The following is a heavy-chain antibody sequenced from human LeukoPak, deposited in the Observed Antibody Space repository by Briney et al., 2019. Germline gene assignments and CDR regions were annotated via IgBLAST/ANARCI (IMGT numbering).Heavy chain of an antibody. V-gene: IGHV4-39*01. CDR2: IYYSGSP. CDR1: GGSISSNNYY. CDR3: ATWRTAKTGFDY. D-gene: IGHD1-1*01. J-gene: IGHJ4*02. Sequence: SETLSLTCTVSGGSISSNNYYWGWIRQPPGKGLEWIGSIYYSGSPYYNPSLKSRVTISVDTSKNQFSLRLRSVTAADTAVYYCATWRTAKTGFDYWGQGTLVTVSS.